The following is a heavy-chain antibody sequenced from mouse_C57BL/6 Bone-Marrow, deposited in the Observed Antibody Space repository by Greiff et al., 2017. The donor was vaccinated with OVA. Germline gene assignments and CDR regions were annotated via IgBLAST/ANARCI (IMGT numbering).Heavy chain of an antibody. V-gene: IGHV1-81*01. D-gene: IGHD1-1*01. J-gene: IGHJ3*01. CDR3: ARGERGRRYAWFAY. Sequence: VQLQQSGAELARPGASVKLSCKASGYTFTSYGISWVKQRTGQGLEWIGEIYPRSGNTYYNEKFKGKATLTADKSSSTAYLELRSLASEESAVLFCARGERGRRYAWFAYWGQKTLVTLSA. CDR1: GYTFTSYG. CDR2: IYPRSGNT.